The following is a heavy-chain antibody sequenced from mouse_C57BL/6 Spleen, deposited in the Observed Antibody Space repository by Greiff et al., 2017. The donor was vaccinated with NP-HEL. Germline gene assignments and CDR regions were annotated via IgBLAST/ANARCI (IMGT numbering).Heavy chain of an antibody. CDR2: IYPGSGNT. Sequence: QVQLQQSGAELVRPGASVKLSCKASGYTFTDYYINWVKQRPGQGLEWIARIYPGSGNTYYNEKFKGKATLTAEKSSSTAYMQLSSLTSEDSAVYFCARGGTTVVARWYFDVWGTGTTVTVSS. CDR1: GYTFTDYY. CDR3: ARGGTTVVARWYFDV. J-gene: IGHJ1*03. D-gene: IGHD1-1*01. V-gene: IGHV1-76*01.